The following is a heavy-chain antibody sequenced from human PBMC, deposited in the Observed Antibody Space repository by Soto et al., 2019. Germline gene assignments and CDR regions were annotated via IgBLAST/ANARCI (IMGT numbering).Heavy chain of an antibody. V-gene: IGHV3-23*01. D-gene: IGHD3-22*01. CDR1: GITISNYP. Sequence: EVQLLESGGGLVQPGGSLRLSCAASGITISNYPMSWVRQAPGKGLDWVSGISGSGDRTYYADSAKSRFTISKDISRNSLSLQLDSLGVEDTAVYFCVKDDGGYPSTAPHWGQGTLVTVSS. J-gene: IGHJ4*02. CDR3: VKDDGGYPSTAPH. CDR2: ISGSGDRT.